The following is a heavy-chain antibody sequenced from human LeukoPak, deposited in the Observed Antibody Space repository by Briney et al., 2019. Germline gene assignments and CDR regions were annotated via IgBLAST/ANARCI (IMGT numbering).Heavy chain of an antibody. CDR1: GFTFSSYS. CDR3: ARGQYSSSLADWFDP. CDR2: ISSSSSTI. D-gene: IGHD6-6*01. V-gene: IGHV3-48*04. J-gene: IGHJ5*02. Sequence: GGSLRLSCAASGFTFSSYSMNWVRQAPGKGLEWVSYISSSSSTIYYADSVKGRFTISRDNAKNSLYLQMNSLRAEDTAAYYCARGQYSSSLADWFDPWGQGTLVTVSS.